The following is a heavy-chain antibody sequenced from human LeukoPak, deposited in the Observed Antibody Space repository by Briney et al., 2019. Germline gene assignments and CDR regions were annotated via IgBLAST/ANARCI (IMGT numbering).Heavy chain of an antibody. CDR2: ISGSSSYI. J-gene: IGHJ3*02. CDR3: TRAGLLHAFDI. V-gene: IGHV3-21*01. CDR1: GFTFTSYD. Sequence: PGGSLRLSCAASGFTFTSYDMNWVRQAPGKGLEWVSSISGSSSYIYYADSVKGRFTISRDNAKNTLYLQMNSLRAEDTAVYYCTRAGLLHAFDIWGQGTMVTVSS. D-gene: IGHD3-22*01.